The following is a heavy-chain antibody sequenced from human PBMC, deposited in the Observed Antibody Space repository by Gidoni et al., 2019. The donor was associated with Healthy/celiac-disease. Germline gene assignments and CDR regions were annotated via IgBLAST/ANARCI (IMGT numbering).Heavy chain of an antibody. CDR2: IYHSGST. J-gene: IGHJ4*02. CDR1: GSSISSGYY. D-gene: IGHD6-19*01. V-gene: IGHV4-38-2*02. CDR3: ARGRYSSGWYDY. Sequence: QVQLQESGPGLVKPSETLSLTCTVSGSSISSGYYWGWIRQPPGKGLEWIGSIYHSGSTYYNPSLKSRVTISVDTSKNQFSLKLSSVTAADTAVYYCARGRYSSGWYDYWGQGTLVTVSS.